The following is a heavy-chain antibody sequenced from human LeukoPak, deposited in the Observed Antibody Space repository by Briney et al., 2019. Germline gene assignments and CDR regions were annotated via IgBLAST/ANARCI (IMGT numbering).Heavy chain of an antibody. CDR1: GFSFSNFW. CDR2: INPDGTAA. Sequence: GGSLRLSCAASGFSFSNFWMHWVRQAPGMGLVWVSQINPDGTAALYADSVKGRFTISRDNAKGTLYLQMNTLRADDTAVYYCAKGSNFAFDNWGQGTLVTVSS. J-gene: IGHJ4*02. V-gene: IGHV3-74*01. CDR3: AKGSNFAFDN. D-gene: IGHD1-1*01.